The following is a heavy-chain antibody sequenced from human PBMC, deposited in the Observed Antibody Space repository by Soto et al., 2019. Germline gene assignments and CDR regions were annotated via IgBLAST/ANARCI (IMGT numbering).Heavy chain of an antibody. V-gene: IGHV1-3*05. D-gene: IGHD6-19*01. CDR2: INAGNGNT. CDR1: GYTFTAYA. CDR3: ARAVAVPADFDY. J-gene: IGHJ4*02. Sequence: QVQLVQSGAEEKKPGASVKVSCKASGYTFTAYAMHWVRQAPGQRLEWMGWINAGNGNTKYSQKSQGRVTITRETSASTAYMELSSLRSEDTAAYYCARAVAVPADFDYWGQGTLVTVSS.